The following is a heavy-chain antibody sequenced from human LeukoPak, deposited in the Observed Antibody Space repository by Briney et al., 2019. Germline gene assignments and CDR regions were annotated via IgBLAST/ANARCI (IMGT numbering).Heavy chain of an antibody. V-gene: IGHV4-34*01. CDR3: ARGGWGKRFDI. CDR1: GGSFSGYY. D-gene: IGHD1-26*01. CDR2: INHSGST. J-gene: IGHJ3*02. Sequence: SETLSLTCAVYGGSFSGYYWSWIRQPPGKGLEWIGEINHSGSTNYSPSLKSRVTISVDTSKNQFSLKLSSVTAADTAVYYCARGGWGKRFDIWGQGTMVTVSS.